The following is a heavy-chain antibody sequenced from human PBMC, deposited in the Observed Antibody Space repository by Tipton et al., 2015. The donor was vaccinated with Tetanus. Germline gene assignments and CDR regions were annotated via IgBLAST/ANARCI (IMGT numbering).Heavy chain of an antibody. J-gene: IGHJ2*01. V-gene: IGHV4-31*03. Sequence: TLSLTCTVSGGSISSGGYYWSWIRQHPGKGLEWIGYIYYSGSTYYNPSLKSRVTISVDTSKNQFSLKLSSVTAADTAVYYCARDYYDSSGRENWYFDLWGRGTLVTVSS. CDR1: GGSISSGGYY. CDR3: ARDYYDSSGRENWYFDL. CDR2: IYYSGST. D-gene: IGHD3-22*01.